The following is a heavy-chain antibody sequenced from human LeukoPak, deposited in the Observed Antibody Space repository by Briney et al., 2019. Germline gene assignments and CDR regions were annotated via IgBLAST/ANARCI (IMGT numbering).Heavy chain of an antibody. J-gene: IGHJ4*02. V-gene: IGHV3-23*01. Sequence: GGSLRLSCAASGFTFSSYAMSWVRQAPGKGLELVSAISGSGGSTYYADSVKGRFTISRDNSKNTLYLQMNSLRAEDTAVYYCAKVWTFDDFWSGYLDYWGQGTLVTVSS. CDR1: GFTFSSYA. D-gene: IGHD3-3*01. CDR2: ISGSGGST. CDR3: AKVWTFDDFWSGYLDY.